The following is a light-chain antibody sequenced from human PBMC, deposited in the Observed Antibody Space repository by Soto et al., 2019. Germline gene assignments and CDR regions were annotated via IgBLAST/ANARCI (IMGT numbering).Light chain of an antibody. CDR1: HSVSNY. J-gene: IGKJ4*01. CDR2: EAS. V-gene: IGKV3-11*01. CDR3: QQGKT. Sequence: DIVLTHSPATLSLSPVDRATISCRASHSVSNYLVWYQQKPGQAPRLLIYEASNKATGIPARFRGSGSGTDFTLTISSLEPEYFAVYYCQQGKTFGGWTQVEIK.